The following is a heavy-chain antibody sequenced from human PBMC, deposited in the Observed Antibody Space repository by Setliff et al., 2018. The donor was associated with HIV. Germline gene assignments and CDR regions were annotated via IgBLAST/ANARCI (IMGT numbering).Heavy chain of an antibody. CDR3: ARRVSYATSGYSLGY. CDR1: GYTFTAHH. CDR2: IIPKSGET. V-gene: IGHV1-2*02. Sequence: ASVKVSCKSSGYTFTAHHIHWVRQAPGQGPEWMGWIIPKSGETSYAEKFRGRVTMTRDTSLSTAYMELSWLTSDDTAVYYCARRVSYATSGYSLGYWCQGTLVTVSS. D-gene: IGHD5-12*01. J-gene: IGHJ4*02.